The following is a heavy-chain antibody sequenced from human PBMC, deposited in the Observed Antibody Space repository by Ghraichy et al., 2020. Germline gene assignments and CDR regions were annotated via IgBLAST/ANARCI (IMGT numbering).Heavy chain of an antibody. CDR1: GDSISRTTYY. D-gene: IGHD3-16*01. V-gene: IGHV4-39*01. CDR2: IYYGGNT. J-gene: IGHJ6*02. CDR3: ARPDLGYGVDV. Sequence: LSLTCTVSGDSISRTTYYWAWIRQPPGKGLEWIAAIYYGGNTHYNPSLKSRVTISADASRNQFSLRLTSVTAADTAVYYCARPDLGYGVDVWGQGTTVTVSS.